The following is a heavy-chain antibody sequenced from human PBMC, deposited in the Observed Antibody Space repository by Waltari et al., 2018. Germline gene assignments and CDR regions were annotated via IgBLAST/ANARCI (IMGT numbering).Heavy chain of an antibody. CDR3: AKPFYNWDDPLDS. D-gene: IGHD1-20*01. J-gene: IGHJ4*02. CDR2: ISVSDAK. CDR1: GFSFNSYA. V-gene: IGHV3-23*01. Sequence: EVQLLESGGGLVQAGGSLRLSCGVSGFSFNSYAINWVRRAPGTGLEWVAAISVSDAKYHADSVKGRFIISRDTSKDTVYLQMNSLRAEDTAVYYCAKPFYNWDDPLDSWGQGTLVTVSS.